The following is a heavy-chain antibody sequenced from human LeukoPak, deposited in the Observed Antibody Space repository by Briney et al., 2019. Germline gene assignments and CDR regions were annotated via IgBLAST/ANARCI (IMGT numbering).Heavy chain of an antibody. CDR2: IYYSGST. V-gene: IGHV4-39*07. D-gene: IGHD6-13*01. CDR1: GGSISSSSYY. J-gene: IGHJ5*02. Sequence: SETLSLTCTVSGGSISSSSYYWGWIRQPPGKGLEWIGSIYYSGSTYYNPSLKSRVTISVDTSKNQFSLKLSSVTAADTAVYYCARDRQIAAAGLNWFDPWGQGTPVTVSS. CDR3: ARDRQIAAAGLNWFDP.